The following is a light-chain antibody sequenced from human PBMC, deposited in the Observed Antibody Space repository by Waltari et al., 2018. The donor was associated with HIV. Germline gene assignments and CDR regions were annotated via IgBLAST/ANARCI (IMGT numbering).Light chain of an antibody. J-gene: IGLJ2*01. CDR1: SSDVGGYNS. V-gene: IGLV2-14*03. CDR2: DVS. CDR3: SSYISSSTYVV. Sequence: QSALTQPASVSGSPGQSITISCTGTSSDVGGYNSVSWYQQHPGKVPKLIIYDVSERPSGVSNRFSGSKSGNTASLTISGLQAEDEADYYCSSYISSSTYVVFGGGTKLTVL.